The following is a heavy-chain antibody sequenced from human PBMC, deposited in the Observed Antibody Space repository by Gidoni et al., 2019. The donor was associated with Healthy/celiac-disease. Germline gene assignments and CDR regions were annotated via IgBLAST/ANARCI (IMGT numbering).Heavy chain of an antibody. CDR3: ARVRSYSSSYHFDY. D-gene: IGHD6-6*01. Sequence: QLQLQESGSGLVKPSQPLSLTCAVSGGSISRGGYSWSWIRQPTGKGLEWIGYIYHSGSTYYNPSLKSRVTISVDRSKNQFSLKLSSVTAADTAVYYCARVRSYSSSYHFDYWGQGTLVTVSS. J-gene: IGHJ4*02. CDR1: GGSISRGGYS. CDR2: IYHSGST. V-gene: IGHV4-30-2*01.